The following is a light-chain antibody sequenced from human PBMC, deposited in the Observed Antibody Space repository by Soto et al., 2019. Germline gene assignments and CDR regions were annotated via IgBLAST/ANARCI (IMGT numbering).Light chain of an antibody. J-gene: IGLJ1*01. CDR2: DVT. Sequence: LTQPASVSGSPGQSITISCTGTSXDVGGYIYVSWYQQHPGKAPKLMIYDVTSRPSGVSYRFSGSKSGNTASLTISGLQAEDEADYYCSSYTTSSSYVFGTGTKVTVL. CDR1: SXDVGGYIY. V-gene: IGLV2-14*01. CDR3: SSYTTSSSYV.